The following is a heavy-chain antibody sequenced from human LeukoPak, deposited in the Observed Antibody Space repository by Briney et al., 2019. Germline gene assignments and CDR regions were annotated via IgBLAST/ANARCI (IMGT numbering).Heavy chain of an antibody. V-gene: IGHV3-30*01. D-gene: IGHD1-26*01. CDR1: GFTFSSYA. J-gene: IGHJ4*02. CDR3: ARGGPYSGSVTDFDF. CDR2: ISHDGSNK. Sequence: HPGGSLRLSSAASGFTFSSYAMHWVRQAPGKGLEWVAVISHDGSNKYYADSVKGRFTISGDNSKNTLYLQMNSLRVEDTAVYYCARGGPYSGSVTDFDFWGQGTLVTVSS.